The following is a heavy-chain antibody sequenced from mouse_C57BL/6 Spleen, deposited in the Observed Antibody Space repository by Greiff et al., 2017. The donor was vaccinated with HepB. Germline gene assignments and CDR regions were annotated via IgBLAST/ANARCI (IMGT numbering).Heavy chain of an antibody. CDR3: ARGGFGWCFGV. CDR1: GYTFTSYW. V-gene: IGHV1-52*01. CDR2: IDPSDSET. Sequence: QVQLQQPGAELVRPGSSVKLSCKASGYTFTSYWMHWVKQRPIQGLEWIGNIDPSDSETHYNQKFKDKATLTVDKSSSTAYMQLSSLTSEDSAVYYCARGGFGWCFGVWGTGPTVTVSS. D-gene: IGHD1-2*01. J-gene: IGHJ1*03.